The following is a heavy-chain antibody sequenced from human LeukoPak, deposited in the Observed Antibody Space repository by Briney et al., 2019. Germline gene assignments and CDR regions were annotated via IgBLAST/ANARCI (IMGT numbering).Heavy chain of an antibody. CDR2: ISGSGGGT. J-gene: IGHJ6*03. D-gene: IGHD6-13*01. CDR3: AKDSTPRVVAAAGYYYYYYYMDV. CDR1: GFTFSTYA. V-gene: IGHV3-23*01. Sequence: PGGSLRLSCAASGFTFSTYAMSWVRQAPGKGLEWVSAISGSGGGTYYADSVKGRFTISRDNAKNSLYLQMNSLRAEDTALYYCAKDSTPRVVAAAGYYYYYYYMDVWGKGTTVTISS.